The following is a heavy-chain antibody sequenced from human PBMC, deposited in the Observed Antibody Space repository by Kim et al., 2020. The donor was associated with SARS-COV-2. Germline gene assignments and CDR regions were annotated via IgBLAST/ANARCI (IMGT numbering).Heavy chain of an antibody. J-gene: IGHJ4*02. CDR3: AKPIGNTYYDILTGYYPN. V-gene: IGHV3-23*01. CDR2: ISGSGGSP. Sequence: GGSLRLSCAVSGFTFSSYAMTWVRQAPGTGLEWVSGISGSGGSPYYADSVKGRFTISRDNSKNTLYLQMNSLRAEDTAVYYCAKPIGNTYYDILTGYYPNWGQGTLVTVSS. D-gene: IGHD3-9*01. CDR1: GFTFSSYA.